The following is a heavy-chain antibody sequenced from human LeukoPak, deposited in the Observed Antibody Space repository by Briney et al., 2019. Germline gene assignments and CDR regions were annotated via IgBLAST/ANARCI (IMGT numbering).Heavy chain of an antibody. CDR2: INHDGTDK. D-gene: IGHD7-27*01. CDR1: GFTSTSYW. CDR3: AREDWGPRFGP. Sequence: PGGSLRLSCAASGFTSTSYWMAWVRQAPGKGLHWVANINHDGTDKNYADSVKGRFTISRDNAKRSVFLQMNSLRAEDTGLYYCAREDWGPRFGPRGQGPLVTVSS. J-gene: IGHJ5*02. V-gene: IGHV3-7*05.